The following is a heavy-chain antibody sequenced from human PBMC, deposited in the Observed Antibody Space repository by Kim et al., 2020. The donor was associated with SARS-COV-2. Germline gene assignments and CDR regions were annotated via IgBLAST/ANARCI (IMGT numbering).Heavy chain of an antibody. Sequence: SETLSLTCTVSGGSISSYYWSWIRQPPGKGLEWIGYIYYSGSTNYNPSLKSRVTISVDTSKNQFSLKLSSVTAADTAVYYCARLGRYDVLDYFDYWGQGTLVTVSS. CDR1: GGSISSYY. J-gene: IGHJ4*02. D-gene: IGHD3-10*02. V-gene: IGHV4-59*08. CDR2: IYYSGST. CDR3: ARLGRYDVLDYFDY.